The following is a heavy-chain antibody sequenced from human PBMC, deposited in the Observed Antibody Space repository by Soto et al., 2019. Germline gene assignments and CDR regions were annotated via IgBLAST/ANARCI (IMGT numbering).Heavy chain of an antibody. V-gene: IGHV3-23*01. CDR3: AKAPLYYYGSGVLGYYFDY. D-gene: IGHD3-10*01. CDR2: ISGSGGST. J-gene: IGHJ4*02. CDR1: GFTFSSYA. Sequence: GGSLRLSCAASGFTFSSYAMSWFRQAPGKGLEWVSAISGSGGSTYYADSVKGRFTISRDNSKNTLYLQMNSLRAEDTAVYYCAKAPLYYYGSGVLGYYFDYWGQGTLVTVSS.